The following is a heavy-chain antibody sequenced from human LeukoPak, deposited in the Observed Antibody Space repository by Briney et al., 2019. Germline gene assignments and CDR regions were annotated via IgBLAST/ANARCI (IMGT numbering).Heavy chain of an antibody. CDR2: IYHSGST. D-gene: IGHD6-19*01. V-gene: IGHV4-38-2*02. J-gene: IGHJ4*02. CDR3: ARAQRISGPINFDY. CDR1: GYSISSGYY. Sequence: SETLSLTCTVSGYSISSGYYWGWIRQPPGKGLEWIGSIYHSGSTYYNPSLKSRVTISVDTSKNQFSLKLSSVTAADTAVYYCARAQRISGPINFDYWGQGTLVTVSS.